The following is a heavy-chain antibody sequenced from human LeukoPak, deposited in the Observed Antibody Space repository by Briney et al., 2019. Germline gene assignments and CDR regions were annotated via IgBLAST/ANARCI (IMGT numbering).Heavy chain of an antibody. J-gene: IGHJ4*02. CDR2: IYYSGST. Sequence: SETLSLTCTVSGGSISSYYWSWIRQPPGKGLEWIGYIYYSGSTNYSPSLKSRVTISVDTSKNQFSLKLSSVTAADTAVYYCARDRSYYGSGHFDYWGQGTLVTVSS. CDR3: ARDRSYYGSGHFDY. V-gene: IGHV4-59*01. D-gene: IGHD3-10*01. CDR1: GGSISSYY.